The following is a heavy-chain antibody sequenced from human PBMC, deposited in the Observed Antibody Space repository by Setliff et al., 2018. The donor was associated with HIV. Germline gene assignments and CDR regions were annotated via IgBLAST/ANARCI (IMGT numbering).Heavy chain of an antibody. CDR2: VRDSGTT. J-gene: IGHJ5*02. CDR1: GGSFSDYH. Sequence: PSETLSLTCGVSGGSFSDYHWTWIRQSPGKGLEWIGEVRDSGTTNYNPSLKSRVTISVDTSKIQFSLNLNSVTAADTAVYYCARGGASSKYLDPWGQGTLVTVSS. D-gene: IGHD2-15*01. CDR3: ARGGASSKYLDP. V-gene: IGHV4-34*01.